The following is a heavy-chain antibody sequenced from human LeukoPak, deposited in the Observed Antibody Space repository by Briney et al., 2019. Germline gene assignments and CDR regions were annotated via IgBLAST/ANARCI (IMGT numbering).Heavy chain of an antibody. D-gene: IGHD2-15*01. CDR3: AREGGSCYFDY. Sequence: GGSLRLSCAASGFTVSSSYMSWVRQAPGKGLEWVSVIYSGGSTYYADSVKGRFTISRDNSKNTLYLQMNSLRAEDTAVYYCAREGGSCYFDYWGQGTLVTVSS. J-gene: IGHJ4*02. CDR1: GFTVSSSY. V-gene: IGHV3-66*02. CDR2: IYSGGST.